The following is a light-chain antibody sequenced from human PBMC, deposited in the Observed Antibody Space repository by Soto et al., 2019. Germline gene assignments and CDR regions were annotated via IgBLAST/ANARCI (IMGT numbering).Light chain of an antibody. CDR2: GAS. CDR1: QSVRSSY. Sequence: IVLTQSPGTLSLSPGERATLSCRASQSVRSSYLAWYQQKPGQAPRLLIYGASSRATGIPDRFTGSGSGTDITLTISRLEPEDFALYYCQQYADSPLTFGGGAKVEIK. CDR3: QQYADSPLT. J-gene: IGKJ4*01. V-gene: IGKV3-20*01.